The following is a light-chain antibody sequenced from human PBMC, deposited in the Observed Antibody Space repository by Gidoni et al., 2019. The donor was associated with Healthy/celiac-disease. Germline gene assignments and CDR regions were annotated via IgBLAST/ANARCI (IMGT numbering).Light chain of an antibody. V-gene: IGKV3-20*01. CDR1: QSVSSSY. J-gene: IGKJ2*01. Sequence: EIVLTQSPGTLSLSPGERATLSCRASQSVSSSYLAWYQQKPGQAPRLLIYGASSSATGIPDRFSGSGSGTDFTLTISRLEPEDFAVYYCQQGETFGQGTKLEIK. CDR2: GAS. CDR3: QQGET.